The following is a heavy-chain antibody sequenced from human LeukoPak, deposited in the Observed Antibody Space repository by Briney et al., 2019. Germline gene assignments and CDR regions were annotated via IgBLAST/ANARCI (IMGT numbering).Heavy chain of an antibody. Sequence: ASVRVSCKASGYTFTGYHMHWVRQAPGQGLEWMGIINPSGGSTTYAEKFQGRVTITRDTSTSTVYMELSSLRSEDTAVYYCARDSLRTAIAMAGGNWFDPWGRGTLVTVSS. CDR3: ARDSLRTAIAMAGGNWFDP. J-gene: IGHJ5*02. V-gene: IGHV1-46*01. CDR1: GYTFTGYH. D-gene: IGHD6-19*01. CDR2: INPSGGST.